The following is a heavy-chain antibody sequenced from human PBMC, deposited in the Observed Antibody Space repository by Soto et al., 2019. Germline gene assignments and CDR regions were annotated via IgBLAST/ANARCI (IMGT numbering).Heavy chain of an antibody. CDR2: IKSENDGGTA. Sequence: VQLVESGGGLVKPGGSLRLSCVAVGFAFDKAWMNWVRQTPGKGLEWVGRIKSENDGGTADYGAPVNGRFTISRDDSKNTTYLRLTKVGPDDTGVYYCTPANGGYFDYWGQGTLVAVS. CDR3: TPANGGYFDY. V-gene: IGHV3-15*07. J-gene: IGHJ4*02. CDR1: GFAFDKAW. D-gene: IGHD3-16*01.